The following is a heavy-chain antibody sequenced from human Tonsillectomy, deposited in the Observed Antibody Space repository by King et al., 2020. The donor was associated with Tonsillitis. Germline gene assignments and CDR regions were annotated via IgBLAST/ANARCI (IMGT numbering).Heavy chain of an antibody. D-gene: IGHD1-26*01. CDR2: MYNSGTT. Sequence: QLQESGPGVVKPSETLSLTCTVSGGSISSSDQYWAWIRQPPGKGLEWIGYMYNSGTTFYNPSLKSRITIPGGTSENRFSLQLSSVTAADTAVYFCARYVSGSFDYWGQGALVTVSS. CDR1: GGSISSSDQY. CDR3: ARYVSGSFDY. V-gene: IGHV4-39*01. J-gene: IGHJ4*02.